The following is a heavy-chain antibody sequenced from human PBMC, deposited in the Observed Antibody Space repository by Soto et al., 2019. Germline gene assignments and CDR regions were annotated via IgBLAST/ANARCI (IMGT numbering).Heavy chain of an antibody. CDR3: ALMTVDTDDFDY. Sequence: PGGSLRLSCAASGFTFISYAMSWVRQAPGKGLEWVSAISGSGGSTYYADSVKGRFTISRDNSKNTLYLQMNSLRAEDTAVYYCALMTVDTDDFDYWGQGTLVTVSS. CDR2: ISGSGGST. CDR1: GFTFISYA. V-gene: IGHV3-23*01. J-gene: IGHJ4*02. D-gene: IGHD3-22*01.